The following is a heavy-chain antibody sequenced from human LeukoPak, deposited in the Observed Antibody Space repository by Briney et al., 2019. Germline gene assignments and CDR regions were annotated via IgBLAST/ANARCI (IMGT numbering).Heavy chain of an antibody. D-gene: IGHD4-23*01. Sequence: PSETLSLTCGVDSASFKSYYWSWIRQPPGKGLEWIGEINHGGSTNYNPSLKGRVTISVDTSKNQVFLKLKSVTAADTAVYFCATTDRRDGNSGYWGQGTLVTVSS. CDR2: INHGGST. V-gene: IGHV4-34*01. CDR3: ATTDRRDGNSGY. J-gene: IGHJ4*02. CDR1: SASFKSYY.